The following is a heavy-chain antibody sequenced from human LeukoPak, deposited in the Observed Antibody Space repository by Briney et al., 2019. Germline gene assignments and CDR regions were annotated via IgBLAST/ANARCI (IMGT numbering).Heavy chain of an antibody. CDR2: IYYSGST. J-gene: IGHJ4*02. Sequence: SETLSLTCTVSGGSISSYYWSWIRQPPGKGLEWIGYIYYSGSTNYNPSLKSRVTISVDTSKNQFSLKLSSVTAADTAVYYCARVTQYYDYVWRSYRYIDYWGQGTLVTVSS. V-gene: IGHV4-59*01. D-gene: IGHD3-16*02. CDR3: ARVTQYYDYVWRSYRYIDY. CDR1: GGSISSYY.